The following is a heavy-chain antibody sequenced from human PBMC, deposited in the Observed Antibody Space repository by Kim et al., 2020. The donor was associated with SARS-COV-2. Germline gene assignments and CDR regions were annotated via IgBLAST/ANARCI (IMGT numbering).Heavy chain of an antibody. Sequence: GGSLRLSCAASGFTFSSYAMHWVRQAPGKGLEWVAVISYDGSNKYYADSVKGRFTISRDNSKNTLYLQMNSLRAEDTAVYYCASSSDSAVVVAAYLYGMDVWGQGTTVTVSS. V-gene: IGHV3-30-3*01. CDR1: GFTFSSYA. CDR3: ASSSDSAVVVAAYLYGMDV. CDR2: ISYDGSNK. D-gene: IGHD2-15*01. J-gene: IGHJ6*02.